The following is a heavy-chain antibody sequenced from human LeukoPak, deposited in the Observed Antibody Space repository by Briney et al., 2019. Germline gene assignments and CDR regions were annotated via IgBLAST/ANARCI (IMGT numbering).Heavy chain of an antibody. CDR3: ARAKLGYCSGGSCYSYYYYYMDV. CDR1: GGSFSGYY. D-gene: IGHD2-15*01. V-gene: IGHV4-34*01. Sequence: SETLSLTCAVYGGSFSGYYWGWIRRPPGKGLEWIGEINHSGSTNYNPSLKSRVTISVDTSKNQFSLKLSSVTAADTAVYYCARAKLGYCSGGSCYSYYYYYMDVWGKGTTVTVSS. CDR2: INHSGST. J-gene: IGHJ6*03.